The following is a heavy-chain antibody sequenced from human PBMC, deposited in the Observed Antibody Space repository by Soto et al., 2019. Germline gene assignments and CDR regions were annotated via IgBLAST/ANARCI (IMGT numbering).Heavy chain of an antibody. V-gene: IGHV1-18*01. CDR3: AIVHDFRSGYPLDY. CDR1: GYTFTSFG. CDR2: ISTKNGDT. Sequence: QVQLVQSGAEVKKPGASVKVSCKASGYTFTSFGISWVRQAPGQGLEWMGWISTKNGDTNYAQKLQGRVIMTTDTPTRTAYMELRSLRSDDTAVYYCAIVHDFRSGYPLDYWGQGTPVTVSS. D-gene: IGHD3-3*01. J-gene: IGHJ4*02.